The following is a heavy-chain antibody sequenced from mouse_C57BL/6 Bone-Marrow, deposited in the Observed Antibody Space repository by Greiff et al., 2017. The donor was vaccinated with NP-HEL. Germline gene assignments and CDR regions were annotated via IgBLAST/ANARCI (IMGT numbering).Heavy chain of an antibody. CDR1: GFTFSDYG. CDR3: ARDYGSPFAY. Sequence: EVKLMESGGGLVKPGGSLKLSCAASGFTFSDYGMHWVRQAPEKGLEWVAYISSGSSTIYYADKVKGRFTISRDNAKTTLFLQMTSLRSEDTAMYYCARDYGSPFAYWGQGTLVTVSA. V-gene: IGHV5-17*01. J-gene: IGHJ3*01. D-gene: IGHD1-1*01. CDR2: ISSGSSTI.